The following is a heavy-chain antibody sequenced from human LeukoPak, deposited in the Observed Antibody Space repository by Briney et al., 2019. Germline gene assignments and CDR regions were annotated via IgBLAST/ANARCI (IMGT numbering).Heavy chain of an antibody. V-gene: IGHV1-2*02. Sequence: GASVKVSCNASGYTFTHYYIHWVRQAPRHGLQWMGWINPNSGDTKYAQQFQGRVSMTRDTSITTAYMELSSLRSEDTAVYYCAGDYGGNSVFGYYYMDVWGKGPRSPSP. D-gene: IGHD4-23*01. CDR3: AGDYGGNSVFGYYYMDV. J-gene: IGHJ6*03. CDR1: GYTFTHYY. CDR2: INPNSGDT.